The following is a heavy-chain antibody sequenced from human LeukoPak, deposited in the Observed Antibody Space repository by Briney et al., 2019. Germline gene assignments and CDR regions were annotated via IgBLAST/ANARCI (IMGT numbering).Heavy chain of an antibody. Sequence: GASVKVSCKASGYTFTDYYMHWVRQAPGQGLEWMGWINPKSGGRSYAQRFQGRVTMTRDTSISTAYMELSRLRSDDTAVYYRARVPFDIVVVPAANRYGWFDPWGQGTLVSVSS. D-gene: IGHD2-2*01. J-gene: IGHJ5*02. CDR1: GYTFTDYY. V-gene: IGHV1-2*02. CDR2: INPKSGGR. CDR3: ARVPFDIVVVPAANRYGWFDP.